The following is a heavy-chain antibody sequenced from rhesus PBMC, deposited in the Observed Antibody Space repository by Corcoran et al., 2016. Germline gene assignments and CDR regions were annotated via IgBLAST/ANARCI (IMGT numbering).Heavy chain of an antibody. CDR1: GYSISSGYY. CDR2: ISGTIGST. J-gene: IGHJ4*01. V-gene: IGHV4-99*01. D-gene: IGHD4-29*01. CDR3: ARTTVATSTFDY. Sequence: QVHLQESGPGLVKPSETLSLTCAVSGYSISSGYYWGLIRQPPGKGLEYIWYISGTIGSTYYNPSLKSRFTISKDTSKNQFSLKLSSGTAADTAVYYCARTTVATSTFDYWCQGVLVTVSS.